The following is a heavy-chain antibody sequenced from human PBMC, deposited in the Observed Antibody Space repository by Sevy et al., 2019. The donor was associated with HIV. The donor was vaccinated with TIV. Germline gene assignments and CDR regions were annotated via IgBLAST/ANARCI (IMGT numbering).Heavy chain of an antibody. Sequence: GGSLRLSCEASGSGFTFGNYAMSWVRQAPGKGLEWVSAITGSGGNTYYADSVKGRFTISRDNSKNTLFLQMNSLRPEDTAVYYCAKDRSYYDLTICYFDCWGQGTLVTVSS. CDR1: GSGFTFGNYA. CDR3: AKDRSYYDLTICYFDC. V-gene: IGHV3-23*01. D-gene: IGHD3-22*01. CDR2: ITGSGGNT. J-gene: IGHJ4*02.